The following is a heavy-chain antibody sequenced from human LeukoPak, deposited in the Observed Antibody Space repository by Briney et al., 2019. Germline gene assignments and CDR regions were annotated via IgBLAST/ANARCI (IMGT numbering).Heavy chain of an antibody. CDR3: AREWQYQFDY. CDR1: GGSIDSYY. V-gene: IGHV4-59*01. Sequence: SETLSLTCTVSGGSIDSYYWSWIRQPPGKALEWIGYVYYTGSTNYNPSLKSRVTISVDTSKNQFSLKLSSVTAADTAVYYCAREWQYQFDYWGQGSLVTISS. J-gene: IGHJ4*02. D-gene: IGHD4-11*01. CDR2: VYYTGST.